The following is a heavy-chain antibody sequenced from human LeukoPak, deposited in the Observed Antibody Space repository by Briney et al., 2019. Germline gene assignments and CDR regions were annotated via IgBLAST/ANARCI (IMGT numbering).Heavy chain of an antibody. J-gene: IGHJ6*02. CDR3: ARNRVLRWLQLCYYGMDV. V-gene: IGHV4-34*01. D-gene: IGHD5-12*01. CDR2: INHSGST. Sequence: KPSETLSLTCAVYGGSFSGYYWSWIRQPPGKGLEWIGEINHSGSTNYNPSLTSRVTISVDTSKNQFSLMLSSVTAADTAVNYCARNRVLRWLQLCYYGMDVWGQGTTVTVSS. CDR1: GGSFSGYY.